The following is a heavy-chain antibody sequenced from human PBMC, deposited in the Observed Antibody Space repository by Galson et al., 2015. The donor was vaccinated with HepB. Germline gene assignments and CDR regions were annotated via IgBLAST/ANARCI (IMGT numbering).Heavy chain of an antibody. J-gene: IGHJ4*02. CDR3: ARDAGSSSPRYYFDY. Sequence: SVKVSCKASGGTFSSYAISWVRQAPGQGLEWMGGIIPIFGTANYAQKFQGGVTITADESTSTAYTELSSLRSEDTAVYYCARDAGSSSPRYYFDYWGQGTLVTVSS. CDR2: IIPIFGTA. D-gene: IGHD6-6*01. CDR1: GGTFSSYA. V-gene: IGHV1-69*13.